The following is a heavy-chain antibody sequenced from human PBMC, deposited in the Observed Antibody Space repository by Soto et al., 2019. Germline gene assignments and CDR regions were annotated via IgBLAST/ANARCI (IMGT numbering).Heavy chain of an antibody. CDR1: GFTFSSYA. J-gene: IGHJ4*02. D-gene: IGHD2-15*01. Sequence: DVQLLESGGGLVQPEGSLRLSCAASGFTFSSYAMGWVRQGPGKGLEWVAVVSIGGSTHYAGSVRGRFTISRDNSKNTLSLQMNSLTAEDTAVYFCATRRGAGGDFDYWGQGALVTVSS. CDR3: ATRRGAGGDFDY. V-gene: IGHV3-23*01. CDR2: VSIGGST.